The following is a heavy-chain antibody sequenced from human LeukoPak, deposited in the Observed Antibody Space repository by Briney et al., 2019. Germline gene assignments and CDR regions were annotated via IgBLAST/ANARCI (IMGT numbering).Heavy chain of an antibody. D-gene: IGHD6-19*01. J-gene: IGHJ4*02. V-gene: IGHV1-69*06. CDR3: ARLSGPGSGWTTLDY. Sequence: ASVKVSCKASGGTFSSYVINWVRQAPGQGLEWMGGIMPISGTANHAQKFQGRVTITADKSTSTAYMELSSLRSEDTALYYCARLSGPGSGWTTLDYWGQGTLVTVSS. CDR1: GGTFSSYV. CDR2: IMPISGTA.